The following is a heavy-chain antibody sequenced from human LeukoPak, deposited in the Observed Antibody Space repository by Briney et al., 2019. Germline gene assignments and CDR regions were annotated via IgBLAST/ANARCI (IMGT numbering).Heavy chain of an antibody. D-gene: IGHD3-10*01. J-gene: IGHJ4*02. CDR3: ARDPLLLWGTTFGY. CDR2: ISYDGSNK. Sequence: PGGSLRLSCAASGFTFSSYAMHWVRQAPGRGLEWVAVISYDGSNKYYADSVKGRFTISRDNSKNTLYLQMNSLRAEDTAVYYCARDPLLLWGTTFGYWGQGTLVTVSS. V-gene: IGHV3-30-3*01. CDR1: GFTFSSYA.